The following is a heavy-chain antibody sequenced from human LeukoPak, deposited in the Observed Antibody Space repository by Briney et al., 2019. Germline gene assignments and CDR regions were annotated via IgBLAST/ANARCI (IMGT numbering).Heavy chain of an antibody. V-gene: IGHV4-30-4*08. J-gene: IGHJ3*02. Sequence: SQTLSLTRTVSGDSLSRGDSYWSWVRQPPGRGLGWIGYIYYSGNTYYNPSLKSRITRSVDTSKNQFSLKLSSVTDADTAVYYCARVGYDSSGQHAFDIWGQGTMVTVSS. CDR1: GDSLSRGDSY. D-gene: IGHD3-22*01. CDR2: IYYSGNT. CDR3: ARVGYDSSGQHAFDI.